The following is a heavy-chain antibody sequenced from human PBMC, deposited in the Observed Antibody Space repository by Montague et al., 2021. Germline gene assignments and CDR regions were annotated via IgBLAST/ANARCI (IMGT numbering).Heavy chain of an antibody. J-gene: IGHJ4*02. CDR3: TRGEVAVTGIDY. CDR2: ISHTGST. D-gene: IGHD6-19*01. V-gene: IGHV4-34*01. Sequence: SETLSLTCAVYGGSLSGYIWNWIRQPPGRDLEWIGQISHTGSTSXNPSLKSRVTMSVDTSKNHVSLRLSSVTAADTAVYYCTRGEVAVTGIDYWGQGALVTVSS. CDR1: GGSLSGYI.